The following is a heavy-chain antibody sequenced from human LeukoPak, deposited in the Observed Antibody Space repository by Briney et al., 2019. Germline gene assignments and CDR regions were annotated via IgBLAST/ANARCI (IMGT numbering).Heavy chain of an antibody. Sequence: GGSLRLSCEASGFTFSSYGMHWVRQAPGKGLEWVAVISYDGSNKYYADSVKGRFTISRDNSKNTLYLQMNSLRAEDTAVYYCAKDVYSYGYVDYWGQGTLVTVSS. D-gene: IGHD5-18*01. CDR2: ISYDGSNK. J-gene: IGHJ4*02. V-gene: IGHV3-30*18. CDR1: GFTFSSYG. CDR3: AKDVYSYGYVDY.